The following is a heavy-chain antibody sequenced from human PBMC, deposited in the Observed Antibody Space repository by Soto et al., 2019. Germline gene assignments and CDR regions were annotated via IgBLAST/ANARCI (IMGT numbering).Heavy chain of an antibody. CDR1: GYTFTNYG. Sequence: QVQLVQSGVEVKKPGASVKVSCQACGYTFTNYGITWLRQAPGQGLEWMGWVSAYNRNTNYAQRFQDRVTMTTDTSTRTAYMELRNLKSDDTAIYFCARERQYEPLLYWGQGTLVTVSS. D-gene: IGHD2-2*01. V-gene: IGHV1-18*01. CDR2: VSAYNRNT. CDR3: ARERQYEPLLY. J-gene: IGHJ4*02.